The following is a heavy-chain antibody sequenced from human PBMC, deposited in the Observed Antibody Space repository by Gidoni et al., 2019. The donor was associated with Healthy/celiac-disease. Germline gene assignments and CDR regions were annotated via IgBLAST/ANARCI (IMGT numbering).Heavy chain of an antibody. V-gene: IGHV3-53*01. CDR1: GFTVSSNY. Sequence: EVQLVESGGGLIQPGGSLRLSCAASGFTVSSNYMSWVRQAPGKGLEWVSVIYSGGSTYYADSVKGRFTISRDNSKNTLYLQMNSLRAEDTAVYYCARDPGYYTGFYGMDVWGQGTTVTVSS. J-gene: IGHJ6*02. D-gene: IGHD3-3*01. CDR3: ARDPGYYTGFYGMDV. CDR2: IYSGGST.